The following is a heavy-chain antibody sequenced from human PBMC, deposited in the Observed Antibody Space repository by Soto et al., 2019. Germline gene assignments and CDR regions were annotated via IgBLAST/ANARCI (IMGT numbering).Heavy chain of an antibody. CDR2: TRNKVDSYTT. J-gene: IGHJ4*02. CDR3: ARISRGNYLDY. CDR1: GFMFSDHY. Sequence: EVQLVESGGGLVQPGGSLRLSCAASGFMFSDHYMDWVRQAPGKGLEWVGRTRNKVDSYTTEYAASVKGRFTISRDDSKNSLYLQMNSMKTEDTAVYYCARISRGNYLDYWGQGTLVTVSS. V-gene: IGHV3-72*01. D-gene: IGHD2-2*01.